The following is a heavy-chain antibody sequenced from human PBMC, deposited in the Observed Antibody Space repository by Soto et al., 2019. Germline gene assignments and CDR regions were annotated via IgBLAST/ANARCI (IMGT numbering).Heavy chain of an antibody. CDR2: IYDNGIT. V-gene: IGHV4-59*12. CDR3: ARTYDSNGYANEFDS. J-gene: IGHJ4*02. CDR1: GRSITSYY. D-gene: IGHD3-22*01. Sequence: QVVLQESGPGLVKPSETLSLTCSVSGRSITSYYWSWVRQPPGKGLEWIGYIYDNGITSQNPSLKSRVTMPADTSQNRFSLKLTSVTGADTAVYYCARTYDSNGYANEFDSWGQGILFTVTS.